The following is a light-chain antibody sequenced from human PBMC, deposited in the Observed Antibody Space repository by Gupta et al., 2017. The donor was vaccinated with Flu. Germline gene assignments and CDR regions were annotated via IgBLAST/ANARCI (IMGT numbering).Light chain of an antibody. CDR1: QSISSW. CDR3: QQYNSYPWT. Sequence: GDRVTITCRASQSISSWLAWYQQKPGKAPKVLIYKASSLETGVPSRFSGSGSGTEFSLTISSLQPDDFAIYYCQQYNSYPWTFGQGTKVEIK. CDR2: KAS. J-gene: IGKJ1*01. V-gene: IGKV1-5*03.